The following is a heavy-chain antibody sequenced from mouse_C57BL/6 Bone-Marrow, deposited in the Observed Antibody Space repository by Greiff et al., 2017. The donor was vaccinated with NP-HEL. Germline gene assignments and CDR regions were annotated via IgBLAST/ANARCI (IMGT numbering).Heavy chain of an antibody. Sequence: QVQLKESGPELVRPGASVKISCKAPGYTFTSHWMQWVRQRPGQGLEWIGEIFPGSGSTYYNEKFKGKATLTVDTSSSTAYMQLSSLTSEDSAVYFCARGALTTVVADWYFDVWGTGTTVTVSS. D-gene: IGHD1-1*01. CDR3: ARGALTTVVADWYFDV. V-gene: IGHV1-56*01. J-gene: IGHJ1*03. CDR2: IFPGSGST. CDR1: GYTFTSHW.